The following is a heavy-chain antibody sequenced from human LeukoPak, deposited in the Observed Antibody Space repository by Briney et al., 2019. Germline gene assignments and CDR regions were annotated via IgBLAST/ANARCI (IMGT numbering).Heavy chain of an antibody. J-gene: IGHJ6*02. CDR1: GFTFSSYA. CDR2: ISGSGGST. V-gene: IGHV3-23*01. CDR3: AKRYCTGTSCSYYYYYGMDV. D-gene: IGHD2-2*01. Sequence: GGSLTLSCAASGFTFSSYAMSLVRQAPGKGLEWFSAISGSGGSTYYADSVKGRFTISRDNSKNTLFLQMNSLRAEDTAVYYCAKRYCTGTSCSYYYYYGMDVWGQGTTVTVSS.